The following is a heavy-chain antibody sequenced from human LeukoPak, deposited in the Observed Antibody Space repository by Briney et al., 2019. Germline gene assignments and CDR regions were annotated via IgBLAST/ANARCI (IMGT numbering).Heavy chain of an antibody. Sequence: PSQTLSLTCTVSGGSIGSGSYYWSWIRQPAGKGLEWIGRIYTSGSTNYNPSLKSRVTISVDTSKNQFSLKLSSVTAADTAVYYCARDGYCSGGSCSSDYWGQGTLVTVSS. J-gene: IGHJ4*02. CDR3: ARDGYCSGGSCSSDY. D-gene: IGHD2-15*01. V-gene: IGHV4-61*02. CDR1: GGSIGSGSYY. CDR2: IYTSGST.